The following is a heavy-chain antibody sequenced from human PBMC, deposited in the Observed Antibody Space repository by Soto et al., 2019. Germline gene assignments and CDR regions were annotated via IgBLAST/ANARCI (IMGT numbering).Heavy chain of an antibody. D-gene: IGHD1-26*01. V-gene: IGHV4-4*02. Sequence: SETLSLTCAVSGGSISSSNLWSCVRQPPGEGLEWIGEIYHSGSTNYNPSLKSRVTISVDKSKNQFSLKLSSVTAADTAVYYCARSRSKWELLLDYWGQGTLVTVSS. J-gene: IGHJ4*02. CDR2: IYHSGST. CDR3: ARSRSKWELLLDY. CDR1: GGSISSSNL.